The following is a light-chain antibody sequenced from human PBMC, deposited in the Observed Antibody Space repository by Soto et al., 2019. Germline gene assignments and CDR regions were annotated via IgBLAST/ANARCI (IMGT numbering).Light chain of an antibody. J-gene: IGKJ1*01. Sequence: PGERATLSCGASQSVSSNYLAWYQQRPGQAPRLLIYGASSRATGIPDRFSGSGSGTDFTLTISRLEPEDFAVYYCQQYGSSPRTFGQGTKVDIK. CDR3: QQYGSSPRT. CDR1: QSVSSNY. CDR2: GAS. V-gene: IGKV3-20*01.